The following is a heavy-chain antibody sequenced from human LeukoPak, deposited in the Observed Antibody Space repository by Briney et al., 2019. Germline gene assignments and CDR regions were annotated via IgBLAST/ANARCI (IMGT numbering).Heavy chain of an antibody. CDR1: GFTFSSYA. CDR3: AKKGAGTNRDWLLSRTPATYYFDY. Sequence: PGGSLRLSCAASGFTFSSYAISWVRQAPGKGLEWVSAISGSGGSTYYADSVKGRFTISRDNSKNTLYLQMNSLRAEDTAVYYCAKKGAGTNRDWLLSRTPATYYFDYWGQGTLVTVSS. J-gene: IGHJ4*02. V-gene: IGHV3-23*01. CDR2: ISGSGGST. D-gene: IGHD3-9*01.